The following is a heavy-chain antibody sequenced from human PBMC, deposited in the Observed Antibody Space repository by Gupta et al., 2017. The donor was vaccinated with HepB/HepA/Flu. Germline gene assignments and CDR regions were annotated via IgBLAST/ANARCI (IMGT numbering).Heavy chain of an antibody. CDR1: GYTFTSYG. CDR3: ARDVTMIVGLSDGDQYNWFDP. V-gene: IGHV1-18*01. CDR2: ISAYNGNT. Sequence: QVQLVQSGAEVKKPGASVKVSCKASGYTFTSYGISWVRQAPGQGLEWMGWISAYNGNTNYAQKLQGRVTMTTDTSTSTAYMELRSLRSDDTAVYYCARDVTMIVGLSDGDQYNWFDPWGQGTLVTVSS. D-gene: IGHD3-22*01. J-gene: IGHJ5*02.